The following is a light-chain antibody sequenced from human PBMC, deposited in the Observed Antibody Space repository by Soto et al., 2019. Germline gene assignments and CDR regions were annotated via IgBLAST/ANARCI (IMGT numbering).Light chain of an antibody. CDR3: QEYGTSRT. CDR1: QTVSNSF. V-gene: IGKV3-20*01. J-gene: IGKJ1*01. CDR2: ATS. Sequence: VLTQSPGTLSLSPGETATLSCRASQTVSNSFLGWYQQRPGQAPRLLMIATSKTAPGIPDRFSGSGSGTVFTLTLSRMDPEDFAVYDCQEYGTSRTFGQGTKVDIK.